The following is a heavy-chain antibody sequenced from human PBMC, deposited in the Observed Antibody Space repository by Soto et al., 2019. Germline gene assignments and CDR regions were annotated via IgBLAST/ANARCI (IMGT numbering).Heavy chain of an antibody. V-gene: IGHV3-23*01. J-gene: IGHJ3*02. CDR1: GFTFSSYA. CDR2: ISGSGGST. CDR3: AKDYRRLGYCSGGSCLDDAFDI. Sequence: GGSLRLSCAASGFTFSSYAMSWVRQAPGKGLEWVSAISGSGGSTYYADSVKGRFTISRDNSKNTLYLQMNSLRAEDTAVYYCAKDYRRLGYCSGGSCLDDAFDIWGQGTMVTVSS. D-gene: IGHD2-15*01.